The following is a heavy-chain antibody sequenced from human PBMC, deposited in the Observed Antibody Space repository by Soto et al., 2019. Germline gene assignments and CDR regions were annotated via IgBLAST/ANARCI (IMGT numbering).Heavy chain of an antibody. CDR3: ARTSMQSRGYSYGHGGMDV. CDR1: GYSFTSYW. V-gene: IGHV5-10-1*01. Sequence: PGESLKISCKGSGYSFTSYWIDWVRQMPGKDLEWMGRIDPSDSYTNYSPSFQGHVTISADKSISTAYLQWSSLKASDTAMYYCARTSMQSRGYSYGHGGMDVWGQGTTVTVS. D-gene: IGHD5-18*01. J-gene: IGHJ6*02. CDR2: IDPSDSYT.